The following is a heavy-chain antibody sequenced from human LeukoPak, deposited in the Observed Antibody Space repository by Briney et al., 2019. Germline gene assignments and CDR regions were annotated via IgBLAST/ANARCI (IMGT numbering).Heavy chain of an antibody. CDR2: ISGSGDST. Sequence: GGSLRLSCAASGFTFSSYAMSWVRQAPGKGLEWVSAISGSGDSTYYADSVKGWFTISRDNSKNTLYLQMNSLRAEDTAVYYCAKDLSAVRGVIFWFDPWGQGTLVTVSS. J-gene: IGHJ5*02. D-gene: IGHD3-10*01. CDR1: GFTFSSYA. CDR3: AKDLSAVRGVIFWFDP. V-gene: IGHV3-23*01.